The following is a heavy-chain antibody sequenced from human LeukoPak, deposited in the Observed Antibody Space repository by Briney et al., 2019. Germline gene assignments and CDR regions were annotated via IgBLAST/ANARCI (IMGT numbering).Heavy chain of an antibody. V-gene: IGHV3-33*01. J-gene: IGHJ6*02. Sequence: GGSLRLSCAASGFTFSSYGMHWVRQAPGKGLEWVTVIFYDGSNKYYADSVKGRFSISRDNSKNTLYLQMNSLRAEDTAVYYCARVYSNSPEYGMDVWGQGTTVTVS. CDR3: ARVYSNSPEYGMDV. CDR1: GFTFSSYG. CDR2: IFYDGSNK. D-gene: IGHD4-11*01.